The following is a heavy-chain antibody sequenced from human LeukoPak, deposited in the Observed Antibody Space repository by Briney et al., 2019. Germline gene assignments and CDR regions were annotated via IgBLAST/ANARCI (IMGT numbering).Heavy chain of an antibody. D-gene: IGHD3/OR15-3a*01. V-gene: IGHV1-58*02. CDR1: GFTFSNSA. J-gene: IGHJ4*02. CDR2: VIVGCGRT. Sequence: GTSVTVSCKTAGFTFSNSAIQWVRQARAQPLEWIGLVIVGCGRTHYAQRFQDRLLITIDRATKADSLEVSGLTSEDTAVYYCAAELYGGIFGHCCSFAYWGQGTLVTVSS. CDR3: AAELYGGIFGHCCSFAY.